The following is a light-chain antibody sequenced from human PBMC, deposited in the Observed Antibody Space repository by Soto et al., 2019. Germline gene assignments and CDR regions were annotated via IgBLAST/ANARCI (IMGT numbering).Light chain of an antibody. CDR2: GAS. CDR3: QQYGSSYPWT. Sequence: EIVLTQSPGTLSLSPGERASLSCSASQSVSSSYLAWYQQKPGQAPRLLIYGASSRATGIPDRFSGSGSGTDFTLTIRRLEPEDFAVYYCQQYGSSYPWTFGQGTKVDIK. J-gene: IGKJ1*01. CDR1: QSVSSSY. V-gene: IGKV3-20*01.